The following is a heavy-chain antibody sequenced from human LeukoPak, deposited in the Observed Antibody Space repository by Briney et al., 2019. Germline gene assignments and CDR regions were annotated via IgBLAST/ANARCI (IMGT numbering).Heavy chain of an antibody. Sequence: GGSLRLSCAASGFTFSTYWMHWVRQAPGKGLVWVSRVNTDGSDTRYADSVKGRFTISRDNANNSLYLQMNTLRAEDTAVYYCARENMTTVTTFFDYWGQGILVTVSS. V-gene: IGHV3-74*01. CDR3: ARENMTTVTTFFDY. J-gene: IGHJ4*02. CDR2: VNTDGSDT. CDR1: GFTFSTYW. D-gene: IGHD4-17*01.